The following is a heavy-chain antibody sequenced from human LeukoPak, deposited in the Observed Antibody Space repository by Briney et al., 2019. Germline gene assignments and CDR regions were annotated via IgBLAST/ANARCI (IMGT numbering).Heavy chain of an antibody. V-gene: IGHV4-59*08. J-gene: IGHJ5*02. CDR1: GGSISSYY. D-gene: IGHD6-6*01. CDR3: ARFQPLPSSSYNGFDP. Sequence: SETLSLTCTVSGGSISSYYWSWIRQPPGKGLEWIGYIYYSGSTNYNPSLKSRVTISVDTSRNQFSLKLSSVTAADTAVYYCARFQPLPSSSYNGFDPWGQGTLSPSPQ. CDR2: IYYSGST.